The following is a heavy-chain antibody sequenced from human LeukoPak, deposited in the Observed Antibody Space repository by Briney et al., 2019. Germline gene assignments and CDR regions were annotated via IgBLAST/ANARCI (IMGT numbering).Heavy chain of an antibody. J-gene: IGHJ4*02. CDR1: GDSVSSNSAA. Sequence: SQTLSLTCVISGDSVSSNSAAWNWIRQSPSRGLEWLGRTYYRSKWYNDYAVSVRSRITINPDTSKNQFSLQLNSVTPEDTAVYYCARSILYYYDSSGGPDYWGQGTLVTVSS. CDR2: TYYRSKWYN. V-gene: IGHV6-1*01. CDR3: ARSILYYYDSSGGPDY. D-gene: IGHD3-22*01.